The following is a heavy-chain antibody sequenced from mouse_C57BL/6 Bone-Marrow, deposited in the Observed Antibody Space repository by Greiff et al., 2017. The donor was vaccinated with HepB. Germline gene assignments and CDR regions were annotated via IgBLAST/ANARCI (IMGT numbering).Heavy chain of an antibody. V-gene: IGHV8-8*01. CDR3: ARPPLYYDYEAWFAY. Sequence: QVTLKVSGPGILQPSQTLSLTCSFSGFSLSTFGMGVGWIRQPSGKGLEWLAHIWWDDDKYYNPALKSRLTISKDTSKNQVFPKIANVDTADTATYYCARPPLYYDYEAWFAYWGQGTLVTVSA. CDR1: GFSLSTFGMG. CDR2: IWWDDDK. D-gene: IGHD2-4*01. J-gene: IGHJ3*01.